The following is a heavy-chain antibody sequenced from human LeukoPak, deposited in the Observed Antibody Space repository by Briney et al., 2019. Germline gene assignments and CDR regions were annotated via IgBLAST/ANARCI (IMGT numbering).Heavy chain of an antibody. Sequence: GGSLRLSCAASGFTFSSYAMSWVRQAPGKGLEWVSAISGSGGSTYYADSVKGRFTISRDNSKNTLYRQMNSLRAEDTAVYYCAAPGYSSSWFDYWGQGTLVTVSS. D-gene: IGHD6-13*01. V-gene: IGHV3-23*01. J-gene: IGHJ5*01. CDR1: GFTFSSYA. CDR2: ISGSGGST. CDR3: AAPGYSSSWFDY.